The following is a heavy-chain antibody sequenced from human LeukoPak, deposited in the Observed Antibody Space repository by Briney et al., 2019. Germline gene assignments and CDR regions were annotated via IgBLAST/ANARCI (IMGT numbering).Heavy chain of an antibody. D-gene: IGHD6-13*01. CDR3: AKDRRTSSSWYGFFDY. V-gene: IGHV3-23*01. Sequence: PGGSLRLSCAASGFTFSSNAMSWVRQAPGKGLEWVSAISGSGGSTYYADSVKGRFTISRDNSKNTLYLQMNSLRAEDTAVYYCAKDRRTSSSWYGFFDYWGQGTLVTVSS. J-gene: IGHJ4*02. CDR1: GFTFSSNA. CDR2: ISGSGGST.